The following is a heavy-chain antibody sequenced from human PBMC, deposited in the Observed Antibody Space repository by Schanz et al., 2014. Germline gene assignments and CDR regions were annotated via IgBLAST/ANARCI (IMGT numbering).Heavy chain of an antibody. V-gene: IGHV1-18*04. J-gene: IGHJ4*02. Sequence: QVQLVQSGAEAREPGASVKVSCKATGYMFDTYGFAWVRQAPGQGLEWMGWISTYNGHTRYGQKFQDRLSVTTDTDTATAHVELRSLRTDDTAVYYCARAPTRMNMFRGVTYFFDYWGQGTLVTVSS. D-gene: IGHD3-10*01. CDR2: ISTYNGHT. CDR3: ARAPTRMNMFRGVTYFFDY. CDR1: GYMFDTYG.